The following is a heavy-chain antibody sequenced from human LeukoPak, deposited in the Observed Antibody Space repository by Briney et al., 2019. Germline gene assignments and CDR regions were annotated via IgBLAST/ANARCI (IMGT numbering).Heavy chain of an antibody. Sequence: SETLSLTYAVYDGSFSGYYWSWIRQPPGKGLEWIGEINHSGSTNYNPSLKSRVTISVDTSKNQFSLKLSSVTAADTAVYYCALRGGYNWNDITYFDYWGQGTLVTVSS. CDR3: ALRGGYNWNDITYFDY. CDR1: DGSFSGYY. J-gene: IGHJ4*02. V-gene: IGHV4-34*01. CDR2: INHSGST. D-gene: IGHD1-20*01.